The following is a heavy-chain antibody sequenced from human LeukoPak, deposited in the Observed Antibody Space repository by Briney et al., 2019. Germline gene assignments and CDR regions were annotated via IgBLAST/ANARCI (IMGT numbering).Heavy chain of an antibody. V-gene: IGHV4-59*01. CDR3: ARGKFLEWSSPGFFDY. Sequence: SETLSLTCIVSGDSIRSYYWNWIRQPPGKGLEWIGYIYYSGSTNYNPSLKSRVTISVDTSKNQFSLKLSSVTAADTAVYYCARGKFLEWSSPGFFDYWGQGTLVTVSS. CDR1: GDSIRSYY. CDR2: IYYSGST. D-gene: IGHD3-3*01. J-gene: IGHJ4*02.